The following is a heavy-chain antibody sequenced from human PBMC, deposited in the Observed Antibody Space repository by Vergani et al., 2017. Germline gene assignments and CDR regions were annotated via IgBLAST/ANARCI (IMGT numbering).Heavy chain of an antibody. V-gene: IGHV4-61*02. CDR2: IYTSGST. CDR3: ARVGDCSGGSCYGVGP. J-gene: IGHJ5*02. Sequence: QVQLQESGPGLVKPSQTLSLTCTVSGGSISSGSYYWSWIRQPAGKGLGWIGRIYTSGSTNYNPSLKSRVTISVDTSKTQFSLKLSSVTAADAAVFYCARVGDCSGGSCYGVGPWGQGTLVTVSS. D-gene: IGHD2-15*01. CDR1: GGSISSGSYY.